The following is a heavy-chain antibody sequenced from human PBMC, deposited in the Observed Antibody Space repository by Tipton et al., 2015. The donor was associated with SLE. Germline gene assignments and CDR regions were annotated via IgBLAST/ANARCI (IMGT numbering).Heavy chain of an antibody. CDR3: ATERGLIAARPAFDI. J-gene: IGHJ3*02. Sequence: GSLRLSCAASGFTFSSYCMSWVRQAPGKGLEWVANIKQDGGEKYYVDSVKGRFTISRDNAKKSLYLQMNSLRVEDTAVYYCATERGLIAARPAFDIWGQGTMVTVSS. V-gene: IGHV3-7*04. D-gene: IGHD6-6*01. CDR2: IKQDGGEK. CDR1: GFTFSSYC.